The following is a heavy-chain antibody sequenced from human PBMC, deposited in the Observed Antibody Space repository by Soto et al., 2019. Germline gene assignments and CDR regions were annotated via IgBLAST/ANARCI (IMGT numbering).Heavy chain of an antibody. J-gene: IGHJ6*02. V-gene: IGHV4-59*11. CDR3: ARQGSGDLLYHGLDV. Sequence: SETLSLTCTVYGGSISDHYWSWVRQPPGKGLEWIGYIYDSGTTKYNASLRSRVSISVDTSKKQISLKLTSVTAADTAVYYCARQGSGDLLYHGLDVWGQGTTVNVSS. CDR2: IYDSGTT. D-gene: IGHD3-10*01. CDR1: GGSISDHY.